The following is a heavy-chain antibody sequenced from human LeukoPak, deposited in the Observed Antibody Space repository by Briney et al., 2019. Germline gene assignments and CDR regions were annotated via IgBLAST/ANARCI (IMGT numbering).Heavy chain of an antibody. CDR2: IRYDGSNK. V-gene: IGHV3-30*02. CDR3: AKYGRAPDPYYYDSSGYLHDAFDI. Sequence: GGSLRLSCAASGFTFSSYGMHWVRQAPGKGLEWVAFIRYDGSNKYYADSVKGRFTISRDNSKNTLYLQMNSLRAEDTAVYYCAKYGRAPDPYYYDSSGYLHDAFDIWGQGTMVTVSS. J-gene: IGHJ3*02. CDR1: GFTFSSYG. D-gene: IGHD3-22*01.